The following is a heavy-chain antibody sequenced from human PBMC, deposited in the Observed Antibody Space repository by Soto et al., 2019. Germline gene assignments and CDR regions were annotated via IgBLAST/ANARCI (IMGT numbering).Heavy chain of an antibody. CDR2: TSYSGSST. Sequence: EVQLLESGGGLAQPGASLKLSCAASGFTFSIYAMSWVRQAPGKGLEWVSGTSYSGSSTYYADSVKGRFTISRDNSKNTFYLQLNSLRGEDTSMYYCAKCARETATSCHRWIDYWGRGTLVTVSS. D-gene: IGHD2-2*01. CDR3: AKCARETATSCHRWIDY. J-gene: IGHJ4*02. CDR1: GFTFSIYA. V-gene: IGHV3-23*01.